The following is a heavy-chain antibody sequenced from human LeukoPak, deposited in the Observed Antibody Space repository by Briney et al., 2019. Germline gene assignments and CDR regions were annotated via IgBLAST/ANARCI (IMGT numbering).Heavy chain of an antibody. Sequence: QPGRSLRLSCAPSGFTFSRHGMHWVRQAPGKGLEWVAIISNDGSNKYYADSVKGRFTISRDNSKNTLYLQMNSLRAEDTAVYYCANLGRADKGDYWGQGTLVTVSS. V-gene: IGHV3-30*18. D-gene: IGHD3/OR15-3a*01. CDR1: GFTFSRHG. CDR2: ISNDGSNK. CDR3: ANLGRADKGDY. J-gene: IGHJ4*02.